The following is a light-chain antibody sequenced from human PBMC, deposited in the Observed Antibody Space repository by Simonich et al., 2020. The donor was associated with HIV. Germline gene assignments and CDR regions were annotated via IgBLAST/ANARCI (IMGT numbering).Light chain of an antibody. J-gene: IGLJ2*01. Sequence: NFMLTQPHSVSESPGKTVTISCSRSSGSIASNYVQWYQQRTGSAPTTVIYEDNQRPSGVPALFSGSIDSSSNSAPLTISGLKTEDEADYYCQSYDSSNHVIFGGGTKLTVL. CDR1: SGSIASNY. CDR3: QSYDSSNHVI. CDR2: EDN. V-gene: IGLV6-57*03.